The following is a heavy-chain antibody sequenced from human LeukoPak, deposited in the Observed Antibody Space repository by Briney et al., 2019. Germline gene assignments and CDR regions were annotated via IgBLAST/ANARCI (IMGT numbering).Heavy chain of an antibody. V-gene: IGHV3-23*01. CDR1: GFTFSSYA. Sequence: GGSLRLSCAASGFTFSSYAMSWVRQAPGKGLEWVSAISGSGGSTYYADSVKSRFTISRDNSKNTLYLQMNSLRAEDTAVYYCAKDLTLSVNDYGDPYWGQGTLVTVSS. CDR2: ISGSGGST. D-gene: IGHD4-17*01. CDR3: AKDLTLSVNDYGDPY. J-gene: IGHJ4*02.